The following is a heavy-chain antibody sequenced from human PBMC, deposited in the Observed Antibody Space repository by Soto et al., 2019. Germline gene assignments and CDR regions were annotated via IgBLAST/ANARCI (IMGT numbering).Heavy chain of an antibody. CDR1: GDSVSSNNAA. Sequence: QVQLQQSGPGLVKPSQTLSLTCAISGDSVSSNNAAWNWIRQSPSRGLEWLGRTYYRSRWYNDYSVSVKSRIADNPDTSKNQFSLQLTSVTTEDTAVYYCAGTTSHYWYYMDVWGKGTTVTVSS. CDR2: TYYRSRWYN. V-gene: IGHV6-1*01. CDR3: AGTTSHYWYYMDV. J-gene: IGHJ6*03. D-gene: IGHD1-7*01.